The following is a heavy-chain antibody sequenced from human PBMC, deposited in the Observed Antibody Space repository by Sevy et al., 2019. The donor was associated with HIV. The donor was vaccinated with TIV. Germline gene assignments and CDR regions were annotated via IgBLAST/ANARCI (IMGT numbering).Heavy chain of an antibody. D-gene: IGHD3-10*01. CDR2: ISGSGGST. V-gene: IGHV3-23*01. CDR1: GFPFSNYA. CDR3: AKDSPAPQYYYGSGSYFRNAFDI. J-gene: IGHJ3*02. Sequence: GGSLRLSCAASGFPFSNYAMSWIRQAPGKGLEWVSAISGSGGSTYYADSVKGRFTISRDNSKNTLYLQMNSLRAEDTAVYYCAKDSPAPQYYYGSGSYFRNAFDIWGQGTMVTVSS.